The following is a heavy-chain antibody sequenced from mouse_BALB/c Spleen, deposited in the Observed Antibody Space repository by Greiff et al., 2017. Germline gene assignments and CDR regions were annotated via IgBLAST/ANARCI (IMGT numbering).Heavy chain of an antibody. CDR2: IYPGNSDT. CDR3: TRPIYDGYYDAMDY. V-gene: IGHV1-5*01. Sequence: EVKLEESGTVLARPGASVKMSCKASGYSFTSYWMHWVKQRPGQGLEWIGAIYPGNSDTSYNQKFKGKAKLTAVTSASTAYMELSSLTNEDSAVYYCTRPIYDGYYDAMDYWGQGTSVTVSS. J-gene: IGHJ4*01. D-gene: IGHD2-3*01. CDR1: GYSFTSYW.